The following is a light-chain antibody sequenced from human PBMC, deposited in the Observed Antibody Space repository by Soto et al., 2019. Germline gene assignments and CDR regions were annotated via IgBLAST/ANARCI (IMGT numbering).Light chain of an antibody. J-gene: IGLJ2*01. CDR1: SSNIGNNY. CDR2: DNN. Sequence: QSVLTQPPSVSAAPGQTVTISCSGSSSNIGNNYVSWYQQLPGTAPKLLIYDNNKRPSGIPDRFSGSKSGTSATLGITGVQTGDEADYYCGTWDSSLRVVVFGGGTKVTVL. CDR3: GTWDSSLRVVV. V-gene: IGLV1-51*01.